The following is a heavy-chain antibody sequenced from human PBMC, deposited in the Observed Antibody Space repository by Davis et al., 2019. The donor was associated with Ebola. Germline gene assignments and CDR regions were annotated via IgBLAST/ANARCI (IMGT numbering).Heavy chain of an antibody. J-gene: IGHJ4*02. Sequence: GGSLRLSCAASGFTFSDSAMHWVRQASGKRLEWVGRIRSKANSYATAYAASVKGRFTISRDDSKTYLQMNSLKTEDTAVYYCTRRDGRDGYKITDYWGQGTLVTVSS. CDR1: GFTFSDSA. CDR3: TRRDGRDGYKITDY. V-gene: IGHV3-73*01. CDR2: IRSKANSYAT. D-gene: IGHD5-24*01.